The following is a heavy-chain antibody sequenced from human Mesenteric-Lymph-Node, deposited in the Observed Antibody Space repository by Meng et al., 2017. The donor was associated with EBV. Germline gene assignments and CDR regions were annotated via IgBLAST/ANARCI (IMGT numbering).Heavy chain of an antibody. CDR3: ARDGVQLWSLGDVFEY. V-gene: IGHV4-61*08. CDR2: IYYSGST. D-gene: IGHD5-18*01. CDR1: XGSVSSGGHY. Sequence: QVQLQESGPGLVKPSXXXXXTXXVXXGSVSSGGHYWSWVRQPPGKGLEWNGHIYYSGSTYYNPSLKSRVTMSVDTSKNQFSLKLTSVTAADAAVYYCARDGVQLWSLGDVFEYWGQGALVTVSS. J-gene: IGHJ4*02.